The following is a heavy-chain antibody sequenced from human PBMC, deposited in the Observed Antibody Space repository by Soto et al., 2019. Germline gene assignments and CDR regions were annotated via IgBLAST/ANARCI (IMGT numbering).Heavy chain of an antibody. D-gene: IGHD3-10*01. CDR3: AKALVLWVGEFFAASLGYYGMGV. Sequence: EVQLLESGGGLVQPGGSLRLSCAASGFTFSSYAMSWVRQAPGKGLEWVSAISGSGGSTYYEVSVKGRFTISRANSKNTEYLQMDGLGPDDTAVYYSAKALVLWVGEFFAASLGYYGMGVWGQGTNVTVS. J-gene: IGHJ6*02. CDR2: ISGSGGST. CDR1: GFTFSSYA. V-gene: IGHV3-23*01.